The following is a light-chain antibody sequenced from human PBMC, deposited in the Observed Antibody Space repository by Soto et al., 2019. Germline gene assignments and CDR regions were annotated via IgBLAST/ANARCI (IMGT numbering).Light chain of an antibody. CDR1: QSLLLSSGNNY. CDR2: LGS. J-gene: IGKJ4*01. V-gene: IGKV2-28*01. Sequence: DIVLTQSPLSLPVTPGESASISCKASQSLLLSSGNNYLDWYLQKPGQSPQLLIYLGSTRASGVPSRFSGSGSGTDFTLTISSLQPEDVAAYYCQKYNSAPLTFGGGTKVDIK. CDR3: QKYNSAPLT.